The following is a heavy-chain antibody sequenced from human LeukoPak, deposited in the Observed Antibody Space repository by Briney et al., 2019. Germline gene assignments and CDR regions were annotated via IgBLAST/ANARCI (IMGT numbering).Heavy chain of an antibody. Sequence: ASVKVSCKASGYTFTSYDINWVRQAPGQGLEWMGWINPNSGGTNYQGRVTMTRDTSISTAYMELSRLRSDDTAVYYCARSSKPDYWGQGTLVTVSS. CDR1: GYTFTSYD. CDR3: ARSSKPDY. V-gene: IGHV1-2*02. D-gene: IGHD2-2*01. J-gene: IGHJ4*02. CDR2: INPNSGGT.